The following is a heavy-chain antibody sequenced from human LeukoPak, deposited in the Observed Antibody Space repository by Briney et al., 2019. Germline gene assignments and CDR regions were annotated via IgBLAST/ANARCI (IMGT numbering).Heavy chain of an antibody. Sequence: PSETLSLTCAVYGGSFSRYYWSWIRQSPGKGQEWIAEIDHRGGTNYNPSVKSRVTISVDTSKNQFSLRVRSLSAADTAVYYCARGATISETGYFDFWGQGTLVTVSS. D-gene: IGHD5-24*01. CDR3: ARGATISETGYFDF. CDR1: GGSFSRYY. CDR2: IDHRGGT. V-gene: IGHV4-34*01. J-gene: IGHJ4*03.